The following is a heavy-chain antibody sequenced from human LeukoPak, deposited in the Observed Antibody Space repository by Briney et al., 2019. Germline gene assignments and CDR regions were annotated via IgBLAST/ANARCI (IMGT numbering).Heavy chain of an antibody. J-gene: IGHJ5*02. CDR1: GVSISSGDYY. CDR2: IHFSGSS. CDR3: ARANGQWLVNNWFDP. D-gene: IGHD6-19*01. V-gene: IGHV4-30-4*01. Sequence: SETLSLTCTVSGVSISSGDYYWSWIRQPPGKGLEWIGYIHFSGSSYYNPSLKSRVTISVDTSQNQFSLKLSSMTAADTAVYYCARANGQWLVNNWFDPWGQGTLVTVSS.